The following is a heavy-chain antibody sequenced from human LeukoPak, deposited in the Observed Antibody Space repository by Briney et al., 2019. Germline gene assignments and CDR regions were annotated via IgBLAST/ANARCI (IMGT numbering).Heavy chain of an antibody. CDR1: GFTFSNYA. J-gene: IGHJ4*02. D-gene: IGHD1-26*01. V-gene: IGHV3-64D*09. CDR2: INDHGDNT. CDR3: VKPDDGGSYPY. Sequence: GGSLRLSCSASGFTFSNYAVHWVRQAPGKGLEYVSAINDHGDNTFYADSVKGRFTISRDNSKNTLYLQMSSLRAEDTAVYYYVKPDDGGSYPYWGQGTLVTVSP.